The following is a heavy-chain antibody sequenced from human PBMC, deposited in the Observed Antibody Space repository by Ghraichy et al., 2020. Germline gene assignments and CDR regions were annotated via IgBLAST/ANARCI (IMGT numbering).Heavy chain of an antibody. D-gene: IGHD3-3*01. J-gene: IGHJ4*02. V-gene: IGHV3-23*01. Sequence: GGLRLSCAASGFTFSSYAMSWVRQAPGKGLEWVSAISGSGGSTYYADSVKGRFTISRDNSKNTLYLQMNSLRAEDTAVYYCAKQGDYDFWSGFDYWGQGTLVTVSS. CDR2: ISGSGGST. CDR3: AKQGDYDFWSGFDY. CDR1: GFTFSSYA.